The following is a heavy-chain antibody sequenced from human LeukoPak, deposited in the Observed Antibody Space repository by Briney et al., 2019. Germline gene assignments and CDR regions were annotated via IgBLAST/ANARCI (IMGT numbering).Heavy chain of an antibody. V-gene: IGHV3-33*01. J-gene: IGHJ4*02. CDR3: ARPGIVGATGFDY. D-gene: IGHD1-26*01. Sequence: GGSLRLSCAASGFTFSSYGMHWVRQAPGKGLEWVAVIWYDGSNKYYADSVKGRFTISRDNSKDTLYLQMNSLRAEDTAVYYCARPGIVGATGFDYWGQGTLVTVSS. CDR1: GFTFSSYG. CDR2: IWYDGSNK.